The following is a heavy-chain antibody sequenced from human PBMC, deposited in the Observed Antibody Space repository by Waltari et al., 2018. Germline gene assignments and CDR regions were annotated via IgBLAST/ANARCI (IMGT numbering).Heavy chain of an antibody. J-gene: IGHJ4*02. CDR3: ARDRGRGLYLDS. V-gene: IGHV4-4*02. D-gene: IGHD2-15*01. CDR2: INRSGKA. Sequence: QVQLRESGPGLVKPSGTLSLTCGVSGDSLGSRDWWSWVRQPPGKGLEWIGQINRSGKANYNPSLESRATVSIDTSNNQLSLKVTSATAADTAVYYCARDRGRGLYLDSWGQGTLVTVSP. CDR1: GDSLGSRDW.